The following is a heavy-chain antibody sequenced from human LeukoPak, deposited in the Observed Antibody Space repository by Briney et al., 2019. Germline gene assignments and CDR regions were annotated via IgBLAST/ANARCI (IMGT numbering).Heavy chain of an antibody. CDR3: ARGDSGYDYGFDN. V-gene: IGHV1-69*05. CDR1: GGTFSSYA. D-gene: IGHD5-12*01. CDR2: IIPIFGTA. Sequence: SVKVSCKASGGTFSSYAISWVRQAPGQGLEWMGGIIPIFGTANYAQKFQGRVTITTDESTSTGYMELRSLRSDDTAVYYCARGDSGYDYGFDNWGQRTLVTVSS. J-gene: IGHJ4*02.